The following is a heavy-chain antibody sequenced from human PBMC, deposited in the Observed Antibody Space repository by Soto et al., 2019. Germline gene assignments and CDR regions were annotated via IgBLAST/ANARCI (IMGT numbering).Heavy chain of an antibody. D-gene: IGHD5-18*01. Sequence: GASVKVSCKASGYTFTSYGISWVRQAPGQGLEWMGWISAYNGNTNYAQKLQGRVTMTTDTSTSTAYMELRSLTSDDTAVYYCARVTAYSYGYEPHFDYWGQGTLVTVSS. CDR2: ISAYNGNT. CDR1: GYTFTSYG. CDR3: ARVTAYSYGYEPHFDY. J-gene: IGHJ4*02. V-gene: IGHV1-18*01.